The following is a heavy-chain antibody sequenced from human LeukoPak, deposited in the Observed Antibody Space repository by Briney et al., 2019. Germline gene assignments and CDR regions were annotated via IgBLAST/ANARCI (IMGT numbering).Heavy chain of an antibody. D-gene: IGHD3-3*01. CDR3: ASAPHLLRFL. V-gene: IGHV3-48*04. Sequence: GGSLSLSCAASGFAFSTYSIDWVRQAPGKGLEWLSYISSSSSTIYYADSVKGRFTVSRDNAENLVYLQMNSLGAEDTAVYYCASAPHLLRFLGGQGTLVTVSS. J-gene: IGHJ4*02. CDR1: GFAFSTYS. CDR2: ISSSSSTI.